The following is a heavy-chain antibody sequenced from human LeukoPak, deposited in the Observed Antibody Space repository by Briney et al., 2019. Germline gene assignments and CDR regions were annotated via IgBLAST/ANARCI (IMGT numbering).Heavy chain of an antibody. D-gene: IGHD3-16*02. CDR2: IYTTGST. V-gene: IGHV4-61*02. J-gene: IGHJ4*02. CDR1: GGSITTGSYY. Sequence: PSQTLSLTCTVSGGSITTGSYYWIWIRQPAGKGLEWIGRIYTTGSTDYNPSLKSRVTISVDTAKNQFSLKLISVTAADTAVYYCARXSFGGIIVIPAGYWGQGTLVTVSS. CDR3: ARXSFGGIIVIPAGY.